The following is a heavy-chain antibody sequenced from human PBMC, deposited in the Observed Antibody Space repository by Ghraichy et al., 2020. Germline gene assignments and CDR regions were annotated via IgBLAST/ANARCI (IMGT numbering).Heavy chain of an antibody. V-gene: IGHV4-39*01. Sequence: SETLSLTCTVSGGSISSSSYYWGWIRQPPGKGLEWIGSIYYSGSTYYNPSLKSRVTISVDTSKNQFSLKLSSVTAADTAVYYCARPYYYDSSGYPYYYYGMDVWGQGTTVTVSS. J-gene: IGHJ6*02. D-gene: IGHD3-22*01. CDR3: ARPYYYDSSGYPYYYYGMDV. CDR1: GGSISSSSYY. CDR2: IYYSGST.